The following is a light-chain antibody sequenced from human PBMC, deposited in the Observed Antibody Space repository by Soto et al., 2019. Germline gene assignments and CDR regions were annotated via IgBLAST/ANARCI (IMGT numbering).Light chain of an antibody. Sequence: DIQMTQSPSTLSASVGDRVTITCRASQSISFWLAWYQQKPGKAPNLLIYKASSLDSGVSSRFSGSGSETEFTLTISSLQPDDFATYYCQQYNSSPWTFGQGTKVDIK. CDR3: QQYNSSPWT. CDR2: KAS. J-gene: IGKJ1*01. V-gene: IGKV1-5*03. CDR1: QSISFW.